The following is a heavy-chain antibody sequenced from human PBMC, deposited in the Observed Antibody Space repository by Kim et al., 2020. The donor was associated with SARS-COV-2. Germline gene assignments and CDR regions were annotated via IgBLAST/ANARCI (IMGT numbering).Heavy chain of an antibody. V-gene: IGHV1-69*13. Sequence: SVKVSCKASGGTFSSYAISWVRQAPGQGLEWMGGIIPIFGTANYAQKFQGRVTITADESTSTAYMELSSLRSEDTAVYYCARGYCSGGSCYWFDPWGQGTLVTVSS. J-gene: IGHJ5*02. CDR1: GGTFSSYA. CDR2: IIPIFGTA. D-gene: IGHD2-15*01. CDR3: ARGYCSGGSCYWFDP.